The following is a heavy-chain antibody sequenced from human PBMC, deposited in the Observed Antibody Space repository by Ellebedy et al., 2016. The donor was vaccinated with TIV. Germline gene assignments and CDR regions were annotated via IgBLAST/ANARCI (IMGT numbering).Heavy chain of an antibody. J-gene: IGHJ5*02. CDR1: GYTFTSYG. Sequence: AASVKVSCKASGYTFTSYGISWVRQAPGQGLEWMGWISTSNGKTNYAQKIQGRVTMTTDTSSSTAYMELRSLGSDDTAVYFCARDGLIGWTTRGNWFDPWGQGTLVTVSS. D-gene: IGHD3-10*01. V-gene: IGHV1-18*01. CDR2: ISTSNGKT. CDR3: ARDGLIGWTTRGNWFDP.